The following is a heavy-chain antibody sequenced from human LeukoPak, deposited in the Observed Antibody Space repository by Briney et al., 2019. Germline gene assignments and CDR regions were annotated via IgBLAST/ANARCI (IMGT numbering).Heavy chain of an antibody. CDR3: ARVIAARERAWFGELRLYYYSYIDV. V-gene: IGHV3-66*01. D-gene: IGHD3-10*01. CDR1: GFTVSSNY. CDR2: IYSDGST. Sequence: GGSLRLSCAASGFTVSSNYMSWVRQARGKGLEWVSVIYSDGSTYYADSVKGRLTISRDNSKNTLYLQMNSLRAEDTAVYYCARVIAARERAWFGELRLYYYSYIDVWGKGTTVTISS. J-gene: IGHJ6*03.